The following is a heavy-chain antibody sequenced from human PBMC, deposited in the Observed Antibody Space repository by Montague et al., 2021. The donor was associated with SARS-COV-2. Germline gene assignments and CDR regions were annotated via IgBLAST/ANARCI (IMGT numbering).Heavy chain of an antibody. CDR1: GGSVTSGDYY. V-gene: IGHV4-61*08. D-gene: IGHD2-2*01. CDR3: ATEMPAYDVFDI. J-gene: IGHJ3*02. Sequence: LSLSCTVSGGSVTSGDYYWTWIRQPPGKGLEWIGYIYNTGRTNYNPSLKSRVTISMDTSKNQFSLKVDSVSAADTAVYYCATEMPAYDVFDIWGQGTRVTVSS. CDR2: IYNTGRT.